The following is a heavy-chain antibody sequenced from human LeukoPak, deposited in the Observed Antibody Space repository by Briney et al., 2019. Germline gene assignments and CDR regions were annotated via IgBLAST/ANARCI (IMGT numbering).Heavy chain of an antibody. D-gene: IGHD5-12*01. CDR2: IYHSGST. V-gene: IGHV4-30-2*01. Sequence: SETLSLTCAVSGGSISSGGYSWSWIRQPPGKGLEWIGYIYHSGSTYYNPSLKGRVTISVDRSKNQFSLKLSSVTAADTAVYYCARLLRLGAFDIWGQGTMVTVSS. J-gene: IGHJ3*02. CDR1: GGSISSGGYS. CDR3: ARLLRLGAFDI.